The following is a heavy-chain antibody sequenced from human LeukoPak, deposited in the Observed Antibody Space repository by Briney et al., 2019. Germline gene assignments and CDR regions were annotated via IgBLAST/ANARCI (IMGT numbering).Heavy chain of an antibody. J-gene: IGHJ1*01. CDR2: ISYYGSNK. CDR3: ASGEMATNREYFEH. D-gene: IGHD5-24*01. CDR1: GLPFKSYA. V-gene: IGHV3-30-3*01. Sequence: GGPLRLSCGASGLPFKSYAMQWLRQATRRGGEGVAVISYYGSNKYYADSVKGRFTIPRDNSKNTLYLQMNSLRAEDTAVYYCASGEMATNREYFEHWGQGTLVTVSS.